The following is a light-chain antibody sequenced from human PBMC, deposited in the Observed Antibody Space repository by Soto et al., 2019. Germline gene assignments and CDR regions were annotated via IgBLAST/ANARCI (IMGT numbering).Light chain of an antibody. J-gene: IGKJ1*01. V-gene: IGKV1-5*01. CDR2: GAS. CDR1: QSINTW. Sequence: DIQMTQSPSTLSASVGDRVTITCRASQSINTWLAWYQQKPGKAPRFLIYGASNLQSGVPPRFSGSGSGTDFTLAISSLQPEDSATYYWLQDINYPWTFGQGTKVEIK. CDR3: LQDINYPWT.